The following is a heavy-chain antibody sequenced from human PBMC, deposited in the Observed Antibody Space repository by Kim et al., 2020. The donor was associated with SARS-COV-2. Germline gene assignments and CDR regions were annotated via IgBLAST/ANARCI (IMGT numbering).Heavy chain of an antibody. V-gene: IGHV3-33*01. CDR3: ARSSLAARHYFDY. D-gene: IGHD6-6*01. Sequence: GGSLRLSCAASGFTFSSYGMHWVRQAPGKGLEWVAVIWYDGSNKYYADSVKGRFTISRDNSKNTLYLQMNSLRAEDTAVYYCARSSLAARHYFDYWGQGTLVTVSS. CDR2: IWYDGSNK. J-gene: IGHJ4*02. CDR1: GFTFSSYG.